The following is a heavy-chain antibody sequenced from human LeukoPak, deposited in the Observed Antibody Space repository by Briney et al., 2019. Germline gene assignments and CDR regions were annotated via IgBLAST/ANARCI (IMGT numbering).Heavy chain of an antibody. CDR1: GGSFSVYY. Sequence: PSETLSLTCAVYGGSFSVYYWSWIRQPPGKGLEWIGYIYYSGSTNYNPSLKSRVTISVDTSKNQFSLKLSSVTAADTAVYYCARHVPYSSSYYGMDVWGQGTTVTVSS. D-gene: IGHD6-6*01. CDR2: IYYSGST. CDR3: ARHVPYSSSYYGMDV. V-gene: IGHV4-59*08. J-gene: IGHJ6*02.